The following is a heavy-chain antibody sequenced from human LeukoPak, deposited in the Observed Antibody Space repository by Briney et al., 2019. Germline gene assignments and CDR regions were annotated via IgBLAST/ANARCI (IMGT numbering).Heavy chain of an antibody. CDR1: GFTFSSYS. V-gene: IGHV3-21*01. Sequence: GGSLRLSCAASGFTFSSYSMNWVRQAPGKGLEWVSSISSSSSYIYYADSVKGRFTISRDNAKNSLYLQMNSLRAEDTAVYYCARDSTDEGIIAVAGTIDYWGQGTLVTVSS. CDR3: ARDSTDEGIIAVAGTIDY. D-gene: IGHD6-19*01. CDR2: ISSSSSYI. J-gene: IGHJ4*02.